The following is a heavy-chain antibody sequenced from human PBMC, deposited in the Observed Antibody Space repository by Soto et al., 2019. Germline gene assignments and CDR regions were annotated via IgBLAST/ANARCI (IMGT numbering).Heavy chain of an antibody. CDR2: TYFRSKWYN. J-gene: IGHJ5*02. CDR3: AKGDNLGPKTGYSFDP. CDR1: GDSVSSNTAS. V-gene: IGHV6-1*01. D-gene: IGHD5-18*01. Sequence: SQTLSLTCAISGDSVSSNTASWNWIRQSPSRGLEWLGRTYFRSKWYNDYAVSVKSRIIINPDTSNNQFSLQLNSVTPEDTAVYFCAKGDNLGPKTGYSFDPWGQGIMVTVSS.